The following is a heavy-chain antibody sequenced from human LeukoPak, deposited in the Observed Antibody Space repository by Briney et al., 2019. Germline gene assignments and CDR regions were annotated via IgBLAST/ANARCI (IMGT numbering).Heavy chain of an antibody. J-gene: IGHJ6*03. CDR2: IYLSGST. CDR3: ARVLGGSYYYYYYYMDV. Sequence: SETLSLTCTVSGYSISSGYYWGWIRQPPGKGLEWIGSIYLSGSTYYNPSLKSRVTISVDTSKNQFSLKLSSVTAADTAVYYCARVLGGSYYYYYYYMDVWGKGTTVTVSS. D-gene: IGHD1-26*01. V-gene: IGHV4-38-2*02. CDR1: GYSISSGYY.